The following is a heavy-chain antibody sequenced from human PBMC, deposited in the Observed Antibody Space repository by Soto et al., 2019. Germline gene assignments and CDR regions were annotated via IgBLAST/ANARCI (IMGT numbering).Heavy chain of an antibody. V-gene: IGHV1-18*01. CDR1: GYTFTSYG. CDR2: TSANNDNT. Sequence: QVQLVQSGAEVKKPGASVKVSCKASGYTFTSYGITWVRQAPGQGLEWMGWTSANNDNTKYAQKFQGRVTLTTDTSTTTAYMELRSLRSDGTAMYYCAKNMAQGAYDDYWGQGTLVTVSS. CDR3: AKNMAQGAYDDY. J-gene: IGHJ4*02. D-gene: IGHD5-12*01.